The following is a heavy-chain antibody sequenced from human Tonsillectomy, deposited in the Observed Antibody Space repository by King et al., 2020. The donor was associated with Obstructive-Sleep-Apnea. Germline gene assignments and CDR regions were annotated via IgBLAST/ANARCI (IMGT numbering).Heavy chain of an antibody. D-gene: IGHD3-22*01. CDR1: GFTFNTYS. V-gene: IGHV3-30*04. CDR2: ISYDGSNK. CDR3: ARPIGRDYSCGYLRYYYSGMDV. J-gene: IGHJ6*02. Sequence: VQLVESGGGVVQPGRSLRLSCAASGFTFNTYSMHWVRQAPGKGLEWVTLISYDGSNKYYADSVKGRFTISRDNSKNTLSLQMNSLRAEDTAVYYCARPIGRDYSCGYLRYYYSGMDVWGQGTTVTVSS.